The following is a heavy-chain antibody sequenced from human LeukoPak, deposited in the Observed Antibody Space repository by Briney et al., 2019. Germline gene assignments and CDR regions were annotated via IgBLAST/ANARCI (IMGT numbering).Heavy chain of an antibody. CDR2: IYYSGST. V-gene: IGHV4-59*01. CDR3: ARHLSVTPYFDY. CDR1: GGSITSYY. D-gene: IGHD4-17*01. Sequence: SETLSLTYTVSGGSITSYYWSWIRQPPGKGLEWIGYIYYSGSTKYNPSLKSRVTISVHTSKNQFSLKLSSVTAADTAVYYCARHLSVTPYFDYWGQGSLVTVSS. J-gene: IGHJ4*02.